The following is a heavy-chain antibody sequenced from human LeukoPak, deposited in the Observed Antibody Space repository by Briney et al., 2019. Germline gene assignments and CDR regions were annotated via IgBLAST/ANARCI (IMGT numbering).Heavy chain of an antibody. CDR2: ISGSGGSK. V-gene: IGHV3-23*01. CDR3: ARDSVLLWFGELGV. J-gene: IGHJ4*02. D-gene: IGHD3-10*01. CDR1: GFTFSSYG. Sequence: GGSLRLSCAASGFTFSSYGMSWVRQAPGKGLEWVSAISGSGGSKYYADSVKGRFTISRDNSKNKLYLQMNSLRAEDTAVYYCARDSVLLWFGELGVWGQGTLVTVSS.